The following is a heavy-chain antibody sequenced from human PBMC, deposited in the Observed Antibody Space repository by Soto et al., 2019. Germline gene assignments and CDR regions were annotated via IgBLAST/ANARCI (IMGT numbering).Heavy chain of an antibody. CDR3: ARHSPILIAAAENYFDY. D-gene: IGHD6-13*01. CDR2: IYYSGIT. CDR1: GGSISSYY. J-gene: IGHJ4*02. V-gene: IGHV4-59*08. Sequence: SETLSLTCTVSGGSISSYYWTWIRQPPGKGLEWIGYIYYSGITNYNPSLKSRVTISVDTSKNQFSLKLSSVTAADTAVYYCARHSPILIAAAENYFDYWGQGTLVTVSS.